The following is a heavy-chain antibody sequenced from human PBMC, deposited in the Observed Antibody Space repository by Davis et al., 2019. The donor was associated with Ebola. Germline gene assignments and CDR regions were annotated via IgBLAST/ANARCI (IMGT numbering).Heavy chain of an antibody. Sequence: GGSLRLSCAASGFTFSSYWMSWVRQAPGKGLEWVANIKQDGSEKYYVDSVKGRFTISRDNAKNSLYLQMNSLRAEDTAVYYCARRCSSTSCYIYYYYGMDVWGQGTTVTVSS. J-gene: IGHJ6*02. D-gene: IGHD2-2*02. CDR3: ARRCSSTSCYIYYYYGMDV. CDR1: GFTFSSYW. CDR2: IKQDGSEK. V-gene: IGHV3-7*01.